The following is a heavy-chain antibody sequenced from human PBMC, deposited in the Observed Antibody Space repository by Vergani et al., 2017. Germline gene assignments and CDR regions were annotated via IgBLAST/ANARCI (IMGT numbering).Heavy chain of an antibody. D-gene: IGHD1-14*01. CDR3: AKEGGTWLLGLDY. J-gene: IGHJ4*02. V-gene: IGHV3-48*01. Sequence: EVQLVESGGGLVQPGGSLRLSCAASGFTFSSYSMNWVRQAPGKGLEWVSYISSSSSTIYYADSVKGRFTISRDNAKNSLYLQMNSLRAEDTAVYYCAKEGGTWLLGLDYWGQGTLVTVSS. CDR1: GFTFSSYS. CDR2: ISSSSSTI.